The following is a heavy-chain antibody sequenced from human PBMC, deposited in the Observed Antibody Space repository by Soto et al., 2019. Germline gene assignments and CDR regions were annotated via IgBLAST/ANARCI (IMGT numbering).Heavy chain of an antibody. Sequence: QVTLKESGPVLVKPTETLTLTCSVSGFSLTNGRMGVSWIRQPPGKALEWLAHFFSDAERSYSTSMQSRLNMYEDSSGSQVVLTMTNMAPADTATYFCARMDGDYNYFGFDVWGHGIAVTVSS. D-gene: IGHD4-17*01. J-gene: IGHJ6*02. CDR1: GFSLTNGRMG. CDR3: ARMDGDYNYFGFDV. CDR2: FFSDAER. V-gene: IGHV2-26*01.